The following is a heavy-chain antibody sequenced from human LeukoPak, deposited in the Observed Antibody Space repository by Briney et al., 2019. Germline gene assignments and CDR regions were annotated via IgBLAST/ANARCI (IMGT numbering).Heavy chain of an antibody. CDR2: IYAGGST. J-gene: IGHJ4*02. D-gene: IGHD6-19*01. V-gene: IGHV3-53*04. Sequence: PGGSLRLSCAASGFSVSSNYISWVRQAPGKGLEWVSVIYAGGSTYYADSAEGRFIISRHDSKNTVYLQMNSLRTDDTAVYYCARDGSGWYALDNWGQGTLVTVSS. CDR1: GFSVSSNY. CDR3: ARDGSGWYALDN.